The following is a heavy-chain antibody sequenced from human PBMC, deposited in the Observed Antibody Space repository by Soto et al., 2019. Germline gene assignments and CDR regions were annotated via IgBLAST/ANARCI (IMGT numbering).Heavy chain of an antibody. J-gene: IGHJ2*01. V-gene: IGHV4-31*03. CDR3: ARDPGTSGTGTTTDWYFDL. CDR2: IYYSGST. Sequence: QVQLQESGPGLVKPSQTLSLTCTVSGGSISSGGYYWSWIRQHPGKGLEWLGYIYYSGSTYYNPSLKSRVTISVDTSKNQFSLKLSSVTAADTAVYYCARDPGTSGTGTTTDWYFDLWGRGTLVTVSS. D-gene: IGHD1-1*01. CDR1: GGSISSGGYY.